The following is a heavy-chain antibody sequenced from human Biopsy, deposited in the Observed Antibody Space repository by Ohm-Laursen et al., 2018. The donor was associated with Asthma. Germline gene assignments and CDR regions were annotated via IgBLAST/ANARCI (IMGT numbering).Heavy chain of an antibody. CDR3: ARAVDYSRYYGIDV. J-gene: IGHJ6*02. Sequence: ASVKASCKPYGYTFNSAGITWVRQDPGQGLEWMGWISVYNGNTKVAQKLHDRVTMITDTSTSTAYMELRSLRSDDTAVYFCARAVDYSRYYGIDVWGQGTTVTVS. V-gene: IGHV1-18*01. CDR2: ISVYNGNT. CDR1: GYTFNSAG. D-gene: IGHD3-10*01.